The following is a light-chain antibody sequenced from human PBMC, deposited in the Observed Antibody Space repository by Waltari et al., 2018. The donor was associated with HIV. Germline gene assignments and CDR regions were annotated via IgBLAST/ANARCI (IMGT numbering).Light chain of an antibody. CDR2: EAS. Sequence: EIVLTQSPATLSLSPGERATLSCRASQSVNRSLAWFQQKPGQAPRLRIYEASNRATGIPARFSGSGSGTDFTLTIASLEPEDFAIYYCQQRSNWPLTFGGGTKVEIK. J-gene: IGKJ4*01. CDR1: QSVNRS. CDR3: QQRSNWPLT. V-gene: IGKV3-11*01.